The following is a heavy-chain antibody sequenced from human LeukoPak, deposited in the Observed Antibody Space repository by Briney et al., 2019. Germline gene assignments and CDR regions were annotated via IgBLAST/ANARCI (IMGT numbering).Heavy chain of an antibody. J-gene: IGHJ4*02. Sequence: GESLKISCKGSGYSFTSYWIGWVRQLPGKGLEWMGIIYPGDSDTRYSPSFQGQVTISADKSISTAYLQWSSLKASDTAMYYCARPQGYCSGGSCYVIFDYWGQGTLVTVPS. CDR3: ARPQGYCSGGSCYVIFDY. D-gene: IGHD2-15*01. CDR1: GYSFTSYW. CDR2: IYPGDSDT. V-gene: IGHV5-51*01.